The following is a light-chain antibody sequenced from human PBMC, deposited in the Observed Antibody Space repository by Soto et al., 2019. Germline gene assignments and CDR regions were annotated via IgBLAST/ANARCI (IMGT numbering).Light chain of an antibody. V-gene: IGKV1-39*01. J-gene: IGKJ1*01. CDR1: QSISSY. Sequence: DIPMTQSPSSLSASVGDRVTITCRASQSISSYLNWYQQKPGKAPKLLIFAASSLQSGVPSRFSGSGSGTDFTLTISSLQPEDFETYYCQQSYRTPPTFGQGTKVEIK. CDR2: AAS. CDR3: QQSYRTPPT.